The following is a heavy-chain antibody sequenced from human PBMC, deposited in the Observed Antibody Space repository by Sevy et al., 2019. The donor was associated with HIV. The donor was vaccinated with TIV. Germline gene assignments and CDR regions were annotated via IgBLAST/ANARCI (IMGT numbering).Heavy chain of an antibody. V-gene: IGHV3-21*01. Sequence: GGSLRLSCAASGFTFSSYSMNWVRQAPGKGLEWVSSISSSSYIYYADSVKGRFTISRDNAKNSLYLQMNSLRAEDTAVYYCARERGEPYSSSWYGVFDYYYGMDVWGQGTTVTVSS. CDR2: ISSSSYI. CDR3: ARERGEPYSSSWYGVFDYYYGMDV. D-gene: IGHD6-13*01. J-gene: IGHJ6*02. CDR1: GFTFSSYS.